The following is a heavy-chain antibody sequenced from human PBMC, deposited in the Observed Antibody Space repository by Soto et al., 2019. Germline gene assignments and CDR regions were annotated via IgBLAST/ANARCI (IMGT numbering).Heavy chain of an antibody. CDR2: ISSSSSYI. CDR1: GFTFSSYS. D-gene: IGHD3-3*01. CDR3: ARDGFEITIFGVASPHYMDV. J-gene: IGHJ6*03. V-gene: IGHV3-21*01. Sequence: GGSLRLSCAASGFTFSSYSMNWVRQAPGKGLEWVSSISSSSSYIYYADSVKGRFTISRDNAKNSLYLQMNSLRAEDTAVYYCARDGFEITIFGVASPHYMDVWGKGTTVTVSS.